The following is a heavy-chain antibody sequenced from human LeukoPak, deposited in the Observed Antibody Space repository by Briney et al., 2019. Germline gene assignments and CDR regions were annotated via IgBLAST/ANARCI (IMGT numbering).Heavy chain of an antibody. CDR3: ARVMGGGYDFGAFDI. J-gene: IGHJ4*02. V-gene: IGHV1-69*01. D-gene: IGHD5-12*01. CDR2: IIPIFGTA. CDR1: GGTFSSYA. Sequence: SVKVSCKASGGTFSSYAISWVRQAPGQGLEWMGGIIPIFGTANYAQKFQGRVTITADEATSTAYMELSSLRSEDTAVYYCARVMGGGYDFGAFDIWGQGTLVTVSS.